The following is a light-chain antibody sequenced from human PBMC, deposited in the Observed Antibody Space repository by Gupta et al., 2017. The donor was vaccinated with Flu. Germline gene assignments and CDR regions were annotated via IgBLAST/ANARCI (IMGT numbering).Light chain of an antibody. V-gene: IGKV1-9*01. CDR3: QQRNGYPIT. CDR1: QDISSH. J-gene: IGKJ5*01. Sequence: PSFLSASVGDTVAITCRASQDISSHLAWYQQRPGQAPKLLIHTASTLQDGVPSRFSGSGSGAEFTLTISSLQPEDFATYYCQQRNGYPITFGQGTQLEIK. CDR2: TAS.